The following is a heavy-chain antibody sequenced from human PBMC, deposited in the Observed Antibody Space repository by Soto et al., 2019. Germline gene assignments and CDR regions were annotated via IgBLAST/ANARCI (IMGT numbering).Heavy chain of an antibody. V-gene: IGHV4-4*02. J-gene: IGHJ5*02. D-gene: IGHD4-4*01. Sequence: TSETLSLTCAVSGGSISSSNWWSWVRQPPGKGLEWIGEIYHSGSTNYNPSLKSRVTISVDKSKNQFSLKLRSVTAADTAVYYCARADYSNYSGWFDPWGQGNLVTVSS. CDR2: IYHSGST. CDR3: ARADYSNYSGWFDP. CDR1: GGSISSSNW.